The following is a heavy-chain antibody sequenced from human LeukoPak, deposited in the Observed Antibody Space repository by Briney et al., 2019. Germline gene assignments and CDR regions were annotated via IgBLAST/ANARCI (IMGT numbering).Heavy chain of an antibody. CDR3: ARESYRAAAGNDAFDI. CDR2: ISAYNGNT. V-gene: IGHV1-18*01. D-gene: IGHD6-13*01. J-gene: IGHJ3*02. Sequence: ASVKVSCKASGYTFTSYGISWVRQAPGQGLEWMGCISAYNGNTNYAQKLQGRVTMTTDTSTSTAYMELRSLRSDDTAVYYCARESYRAAAGNDAFDIWGQGTMVTVSS. CDR1: GYTFTSYG.